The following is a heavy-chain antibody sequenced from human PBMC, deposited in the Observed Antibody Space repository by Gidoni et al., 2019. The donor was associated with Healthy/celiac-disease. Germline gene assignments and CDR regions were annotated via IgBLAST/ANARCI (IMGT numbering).Heavy chain of an antibody. J-gene: IGHJ2*01. CDR2: IYYSGST. CDR3: ARGPAVWFGELRAYFDL. V-gene: IGHV4-59*01. Sequence: HVQLQESGPGLVTPSETLSLTCTVSGGSISSYYWSWIRQPPGKGLEWIGYIYYSGSTNYNPSLKSRVTISVDTSKNQFSLKLSSVTAADTAVYYCARGPAVWFGELRAYFDLWGRGTLVTVSS. CDR1: GGSISSYY. D-gene: IGHD3-10*01.